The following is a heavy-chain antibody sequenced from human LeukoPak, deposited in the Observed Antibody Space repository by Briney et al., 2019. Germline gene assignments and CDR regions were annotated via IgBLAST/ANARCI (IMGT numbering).Heavy chain of an antibody. Sequence: PGGSLRLSCAASGFTFSDYYMSWIRQAPGKGLEWVSYISSSGSTIYYADSVKGRFTISRDNAKNSLYLQMNSLKTEDTAVYYCTRSTDPIPYYGSGSYLTTTTNDIWGQGTMVTVSS. V-gene: IGHV3-11*01. CDR1: GFTFSDYY. J-gene: IGHJ3*02. CDR3: TRSTDPIPYYGSGSYLTTTTNDI. CDR2: ISSSGSTI. D-gene: IGHD3-10*01.